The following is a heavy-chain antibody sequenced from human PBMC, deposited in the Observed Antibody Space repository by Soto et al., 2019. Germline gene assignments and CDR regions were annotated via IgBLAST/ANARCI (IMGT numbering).Heavy chain of an antibody. CDR2: IEPDGSEK. CDR3: ARDYEFGFDI. Sequence: ESGGGLVQPGGSLRLSCEASAFTLSSYWMSWVRQAPGKGLEWVANIEPDGSEKYYVDSVKGRFTISRDNTKNSLYLQMSTLRPEDTAIYYCARDYEFGFDIWGQGTLVTVSS. CDR1: AFTLSSYW. J-gene: IGHJ3*02. D-gene: IGHD3-22*01. V-gene: IGHV3-7*01.